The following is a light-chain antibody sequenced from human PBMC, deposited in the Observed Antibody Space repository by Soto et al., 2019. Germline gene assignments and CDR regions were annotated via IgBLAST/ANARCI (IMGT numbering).Light chain of an antibody. Sequence: QSALTQPASVSGSPGQSITISCTGTSSDVGGYNYVSWYQQHPGKAPKLMIYEVSNRPSGVSNRFSGSKSGNTASLTISGLQAEDEADYYCSSYKSSSTDVFGTGTNVTVL. J-gene: IGLJ1*01. CDR1: SSDVGGYNY. CDR3: SSYKSSSTDV. CDR2: EVS. V-gene: IGLV2-14*01.